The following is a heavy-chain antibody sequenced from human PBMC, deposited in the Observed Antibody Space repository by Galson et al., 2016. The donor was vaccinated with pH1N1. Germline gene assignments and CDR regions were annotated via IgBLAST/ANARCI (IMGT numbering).Heavy chain of an antibody. J-gene: IGHJ4*02. V-gene: IGHV4-30-2*01. CDR1: GFSLSTTGMR. CDR3: VRHLAGPESGIRNDPFDS. CDR2: IHHSGST. D-gene: IGHD3-3*02. Sequence: LVKPTQTLTLTCTFSGFSLSTTGMRVSWIRQPPGKGLEWIGAIHHSGSTYRSPPLKSRLTISVDTSKNELHLSLSSVTAADTAIYYCVRHLAGPESGIRNDPFDSWAQGTLVTVSS.